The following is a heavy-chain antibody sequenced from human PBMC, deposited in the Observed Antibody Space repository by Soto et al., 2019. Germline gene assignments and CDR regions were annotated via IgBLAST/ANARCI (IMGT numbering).Heavy chain of an antibody. J-gene: IGHJ3*02. CDR2: ISWNSGSI. V-gene: IGHV3-9*01. CDR3: AKDGRLTDQHAFDI. D-gene: IGHD6-25*01. CDR1: GFTFDDYA. Sequence: EVQLVESGGGLVQPGRSLRLSCAASGFTFDDYAMHWVRQATGKGLEWVSGISWNSGSIGYADSVKGRFTISRENAKNPLYVQMNSLRAEDKALYYCAKDGRLTDQHAFDIWGQGTMVTVSS.